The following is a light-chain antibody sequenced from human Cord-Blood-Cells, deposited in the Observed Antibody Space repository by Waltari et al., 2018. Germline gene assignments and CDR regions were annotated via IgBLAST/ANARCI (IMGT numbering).Light chain of an antibody. V-gene: IGLV2-14*01. CDR3: SSYTSSSTYV. CDR2: EVS. J-gene: IGLJ1*01. CDR1: SSDVGGYNY. Sequence: QSALTQPASVSGSPGQSITISCTGTSSDVGGYNYVSWYQQHPGKAPKLIIYEVSDRPSGVSNRFSGSKSGNTSSLTISVLQAEDEADYYCSSYTSSSTYVFGTGTKVTVL.